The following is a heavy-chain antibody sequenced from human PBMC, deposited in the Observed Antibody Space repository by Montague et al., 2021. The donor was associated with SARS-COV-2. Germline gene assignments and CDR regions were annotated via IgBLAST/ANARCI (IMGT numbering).Heavy chain of an antibody. V-gene: IGHV3-33*01. CDR3: ARDRGRLQWFFQFDY. Sequence: SLRLSCAASGFSFSDYGMHWLRQAPSKGLEWVAVIWSHGSNTDYADSVKGRFTISRDDSKSGLYLQMSSLRGDDTAVYYCARDRGRLQWFFQFDYWGQGSLVTVSS. J-gene: IGHJ4*02. CDR1: GFSFSDYG. D-gene: IGHD3-3*01. CDR2: IWSHGSNT.